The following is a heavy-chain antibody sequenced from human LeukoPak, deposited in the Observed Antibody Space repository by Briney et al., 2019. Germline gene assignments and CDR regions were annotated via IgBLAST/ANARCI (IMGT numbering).Heavy chain of an antibody. D-gene: IGHD6-19*01. CDR1: GFTFSDYY. V-gene: IGHV3-11*01. CDR2: ISSSGSTI. CDR3: ARDHLIAVAVGAFDI. Sequence: GGSLRLSCAASGFTFSDYYMSWIRQAPGKGLEWVSYISSSGSTIYYADSVKGRFTISRDNAKNSLYLQMNSLRAEDTAVYYCARDHLIAVAVGAFDIWGQGTMVTVSS. J-gene: IGHJ3*02.